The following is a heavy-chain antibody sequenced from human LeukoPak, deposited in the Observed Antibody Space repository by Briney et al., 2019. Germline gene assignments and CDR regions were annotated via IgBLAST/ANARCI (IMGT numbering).Heavy chain of an antibody. V-gene: IGHV3-23*01. CDR1: GFTFSSYA. CDR3: VKVPRVWIAAAGPGIK. Sequence: PGGSLRLSCAASGFTFSSYAMNWVRQAPGKGLEWVSSISGRDGSTYYADSVKGRFTISRDNSKNTLYLQMSSLRAEDTAVYYCVKVPRVWIAAAGPGIKWGQGTLVTVSS. CDR2: ISGRDGST. D-gene: IGHD6-13*01. J-gene: IGHJ4*02.